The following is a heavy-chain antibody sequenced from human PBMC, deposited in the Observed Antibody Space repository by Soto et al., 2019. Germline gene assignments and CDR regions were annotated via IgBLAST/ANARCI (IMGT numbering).Heavy chain of an antibody. CDR2: ISGSGGST. D-gene: IGHD3-9*01. J-gene: IGHJ4*02. V-gene: IGHV3-23*01. CDR1: GFTFSSYA. CDR3: AKLGASGLVLRYFDWLLPYFDY. Sequence: GESLKISCAASGFTFSSYAMSWVRQAPGKGLEWVSAISGSGGSTYYADSVKGRFTISRDNSKNTLYLQMNSLRAEDTAVYYCAKLGASGLVLRYFDWLLPYFDYWGQGTLVTVSS.